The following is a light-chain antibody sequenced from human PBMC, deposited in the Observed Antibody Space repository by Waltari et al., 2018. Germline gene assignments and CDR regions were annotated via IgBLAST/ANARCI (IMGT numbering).Light chain of an antibody. Sequence: EIVVTQSPGALSLFPGERATLPCRASQTVAHTYLPWFQQRPGQAPRLLLYGASNRAAGIPDRFSGSGSGTDFTLTISRLEPEDFAVYYCQQYADPPYTFGPGTKVDFK. CDR1: QTVAHTY. CDR3: QQYADPPYT. CDR2: GAS. J-gene: IGKJ3*01. V-gene: IGKV3-20*01.